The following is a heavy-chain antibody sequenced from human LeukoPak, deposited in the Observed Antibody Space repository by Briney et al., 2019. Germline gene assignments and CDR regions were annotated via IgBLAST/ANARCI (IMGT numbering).Heavy chain of an antibody. V-gene: IGHV1-2*02. CDR2: INPNSGGT. Sequence: ASVKVSCKASGYTFTVYYMHWVRQAPGQGLEWMGWINPNSGGTNYAQKFQGRVTMTRDTSISTAYMELSRLRSDDTAVYYCARDSTPRLAARWWFDPWGQGTLVTVSS. CDR1: GYTFTVYY. CDR3: ARDSTPRLAARWWFDP. J-gene: IGHJ5*02. D-gene: IGHD4-23*01.